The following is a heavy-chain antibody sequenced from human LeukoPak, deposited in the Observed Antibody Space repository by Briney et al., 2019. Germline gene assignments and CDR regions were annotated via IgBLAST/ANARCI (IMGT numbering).Heavy chain of an antibody. V-gene: IGHV4-4*07. D-gene: IGHD1-1*01. CDR2: IYTTGST. CDR1: GGSISSYY. Sequence: PSETLSLTCTVSGGSISSYYWTWIRQPAGKGLEWIGRIYTTGSTNYNPSLNSRVTMSVDTSKNQFSLKLSSVTAADTAVYYCAKQLAGAGQPGSDYWGHGTLVNVTS. J-gene: IGHJ4*01. CDR3: AKQLAGAGQPGSDY.